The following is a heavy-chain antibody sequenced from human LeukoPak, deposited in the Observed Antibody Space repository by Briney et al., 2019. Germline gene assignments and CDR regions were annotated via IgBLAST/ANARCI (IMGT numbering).Heavy chain of an antibody. V-gene: IGHV5-51*01. D-gene: IGHD1-26*01. J-gene: IGHJ4*02. CDR3: ARRSGSFQGDYNFDY. CDR1: GYSFTSYW. Sequence: GESLKISCKGSGYSFTSYWIAWVRQMPGKGLAWMGMIYPGDSDTRYSPSFQGQVTISADKSISTAYLQWSSLKASDTAMYYCARRSGSFQGDYNFDYWGQGTLVTVSS. CDR2: IYPGDSDT.